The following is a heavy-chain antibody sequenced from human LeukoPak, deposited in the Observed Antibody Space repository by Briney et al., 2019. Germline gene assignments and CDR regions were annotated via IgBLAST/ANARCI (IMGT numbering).Heavy chain of an antibody. J-gene: IGHJ3*02. Sequence: GRSLRLSCAVSGFAVSTNFMSWVRQAPGKGLECVSLIYTGGSTYSADSVKGRFTISRDNSKNTLYLQMNSLRAEDTAVYYCARVHDFWSGSRRDDALDIWGQGTLVTVSS. CDR3: ARVHDFWSGSRRDDALDI. D-gene: IGHD3-3*01. V-gene: IGHV3-53*01. CDR2: IYTGGST. CDR1: GFAVSTNF.